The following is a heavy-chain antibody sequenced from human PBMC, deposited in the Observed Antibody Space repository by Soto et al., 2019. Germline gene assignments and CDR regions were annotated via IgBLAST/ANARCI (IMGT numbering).Heavy chain of an antibody. Sequence: GGSLRLSCAASGFTFSSYGMYWVRQAPGKGLEWVAAISYDGSNKYHADSVKGRFTISRDNSKSTLYLQMNSLRTEDTAVYYCAKDIVKYTSGACDHWGQGALVTVSS. CDR3: AKDIVKYTSGACDH. CDR2: ISYDGSNK. J-gene: IGHJ4*02. D-gene: IGHD2-21*02. CDR1: GFTFSSYG. V-gene: IGHV3-30*18.